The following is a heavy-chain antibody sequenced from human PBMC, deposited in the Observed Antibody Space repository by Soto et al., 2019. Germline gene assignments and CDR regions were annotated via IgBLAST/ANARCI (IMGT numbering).Heavy chain of an antibody. V-gene: IGHV1-18*01. J-gene: IGHJ4*02. Sequence: ASVKVSCKASGYTFTSYGISWVRQAPGQGLEWMGWISAYNGNTNYAQKLQGRVTMTTDTSTSTAYMELRSLRSDDTAVYYCARDYYLDLWDSGYDRGVGFDYWGQGTLVTVSS. D-gene: IGHD5-12*01. CDR1: GYTFTSYG. CDR2: ISAYNGNT. CDR3: ARDYYLDLWDSGYDRGVGFDY.